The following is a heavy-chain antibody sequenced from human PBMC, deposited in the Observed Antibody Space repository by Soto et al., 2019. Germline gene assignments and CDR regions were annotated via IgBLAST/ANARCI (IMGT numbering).Heavy chain of an antibody. CDR1: GGSISSGGYY. D-gene: IGHD3-9*01. CDR2: IYYSGST. J-gene: IGHJ5*02. Sequence: QVQLQESGPGLVKPSQTLSLTCTVSGGSISSGGYYWSWIRQHPGKGLEWIGYIYYSGSTYYNPSLKRRVTRSIDTSKNQFSLRLSSVTAADTAVYYCARALRYFDWLLRGWFDPWGQGTLVTVSS. CDR3: ARALRYFDWLLRGWFDP. V-gene: IGHV4-31*03.